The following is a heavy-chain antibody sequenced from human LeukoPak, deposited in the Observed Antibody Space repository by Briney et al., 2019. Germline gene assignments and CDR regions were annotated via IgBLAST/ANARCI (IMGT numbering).Heavy chain of an antibody. D-gene: IGHD3-3*01. CDR2: ISAYNGNT. J-gene: IGHJ4*02. V-gene: IGHV1-18*01. Sequence: ASVKVSCKASGYTFTSYGISWVRQAPGQGLEWMGWISAYNGNTNYAQKLQGRVTMTTDTSTSTAYMELRSLRSDDTAVYYCARGITIFGVVSATPLCYFDYWGQGTLVTVSS. CDR1: GYTFTSYG. CDR3: ARGITIFGVVSATPLCYFDY.